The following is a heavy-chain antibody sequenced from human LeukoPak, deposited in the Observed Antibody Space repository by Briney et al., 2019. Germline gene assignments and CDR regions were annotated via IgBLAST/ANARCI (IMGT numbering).Heavy chain of an antibody. Sequence: GGSLRLSCAASGFTFSSYWMSWVRQAPGKGLEWVANIKQDGSEKYYVNSVKGRFTISRDNAKNSLYLQMNSLRAEDTAVYYCASKKWSPTSFDYWGQGTLVTVSS. CDR3: ASKKWSPTSFDY. CDR2: IKQDGSEK. J-gene: IGHJ4*02. D-gene: IGHD2-15*01. CDR1: GFTFSSYW. V-gene: IGHV3-7*01.